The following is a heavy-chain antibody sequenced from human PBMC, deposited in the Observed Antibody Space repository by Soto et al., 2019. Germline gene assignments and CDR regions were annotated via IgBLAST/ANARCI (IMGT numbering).Heavy chain of an antibody. J-gene: IGHJ4*02. Sequence: PGGSLRLSCAASGFTFSSYGMHWVRQAPGKGLEWVAVISYDGSNKYYADSVKGRFTISRDNSKNTLYLQMNSLRAEDTAVYYCARDRDYSNYVAYFDYWGQGTLVTVSS. CDR3: ARDRDYSNYVAYFDY. V-gene: IGHV3-30*03. CDR2: ISYDGSNK. D-gene: IGHD4-4*01. CDR1: GFTFSSYG.